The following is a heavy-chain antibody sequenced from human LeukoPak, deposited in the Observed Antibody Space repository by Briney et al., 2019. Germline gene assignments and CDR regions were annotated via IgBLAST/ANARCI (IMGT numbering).Heavy chain of an antibody. V-gene: IGHV4-59*08. CDR1: GGSISSYY. D-gene: IGHD6-19*01. CDR3: ARQRIAVAGTDFDY. J-gene: IGHJ4*02. Sequence: SETLSLTCTVSGGSISSYYWSWIRQPPGKGLEWIGYIYYSGGTNYNPSLKSRVTISVDTSKSQFSLKLSSVTAADTAVYYCARQRIAVAGTDFDYWGQGTLVTVSS. CDR2: IYYSGGT.